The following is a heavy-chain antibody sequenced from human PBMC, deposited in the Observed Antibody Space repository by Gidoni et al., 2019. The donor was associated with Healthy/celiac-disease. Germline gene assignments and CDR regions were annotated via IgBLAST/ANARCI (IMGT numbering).Heavy chain of an antibody. J-gene: IGHJ4*02. D-gene: IGHD1-26*01. CDR1: GFTFSSYG. Sequence: QVQLVESGGGVVQPGRSLRLSCAASGFTFSSYGMHWVRQAPGKGLEWVAVISYDGSNKYDADSVKGRFTISRDNSKNTLYLQMNSLRAEDTAVYYCANGFGGAWELPDYWGQGTLVTVSS. V-gene: IGHV3-30*18. CDR2: ISYDGSNK. CDR3: ANGFGGAWELPDY.